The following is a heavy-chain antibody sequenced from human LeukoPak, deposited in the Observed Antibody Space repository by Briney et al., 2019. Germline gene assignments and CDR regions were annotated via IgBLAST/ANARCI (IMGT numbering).Heavy chain of an antibody. V-gene: IGHV4-39*01. CDR3: ATLGYCGGGNCYSTLDY. J-gene: IGHJ4*02. CDR2: IYHSGSP. D-gene: IGHD2-15*01. CDR1: GGSISGYY. Sequence: SETLSLTCTVSGGSISGYYWGWIRQPPGKGLEWIASIYHSGSPYYNPSLMRRATISIDTSKNQFSLKLSSVTAADTAVYFCATLGYCGGGNCYSTLDYWGQGTLVTVSS.